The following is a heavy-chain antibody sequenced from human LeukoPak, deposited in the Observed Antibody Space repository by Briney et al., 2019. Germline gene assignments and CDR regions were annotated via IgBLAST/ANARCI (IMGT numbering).Heavy chain of an antibody. J-gene: IGHJ4*02. CDR3: LAQYYFDY. CDR1: GFSLSDAY. V-gene: IGHV3-15*01. CDR2: IISKSDGGTT. D-gene: IGHD4-11*01. Sequence: GGSLRLSCAASGFSLSDAYMSWVRQTPGKRLEWIGRIISKSDGGTTDYAAPVQGRFIISRDDSKGTLYLQLDSLRTDDTAVYYCLAQYYFDYWGRGTLVTVSS.